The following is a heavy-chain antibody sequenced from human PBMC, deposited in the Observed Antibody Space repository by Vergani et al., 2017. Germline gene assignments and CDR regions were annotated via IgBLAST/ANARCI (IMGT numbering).Heavy chain of an antibody. Sequence: QVQLVESGGGVVQPGRSLRLSCAASGFTFSSYGMRWVRQAPGKGLEWVAVIWYDGSNKYYADSVKGRFTISRDNSKNTLYLQMNSLRAEDTAVYYCARGGLRFLLLAEYFQHWGQGTLVTVSS. J-gene: IGHJ1*01. CDR2: IWYDGSNK. D-gene: IGHD3-3*01. V-gene: IGHV3-33*01. CDR3: ARGGLRFLLLAEYFQH. CDR1: GFTFSSYG.